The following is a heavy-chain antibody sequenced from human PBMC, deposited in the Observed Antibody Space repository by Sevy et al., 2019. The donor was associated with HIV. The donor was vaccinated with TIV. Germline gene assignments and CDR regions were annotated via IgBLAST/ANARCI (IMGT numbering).Heavy chain of an antibody. CDR3: AGGYCTGGVCYSSYY. V-gene: IGHV5-51*01. J-gene: IGHJ4*02. CDR2: IYPGDSDT. D-gene: IGHD2-8*02. Sequence: GESLKISCKGSGYSFTSYWIGWVRQMPGKGLEWMGIIYPGDSDTRYSPSFQGQVTISADKSISTAYLQWSSLKASDTAMYYCAGGYCTGGVCYSSYYSGQGTLVTVSS. CDR1: GYSFTSYW.